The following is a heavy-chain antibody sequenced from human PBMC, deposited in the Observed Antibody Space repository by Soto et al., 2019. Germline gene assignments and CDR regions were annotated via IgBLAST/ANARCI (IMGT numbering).Heavy chain of an antibody. V-gene: IGHV4-59*01. J-gene: IGHJ4*02. CDR3: ARYNSYAIDY. CDR1: GTSISSYY. D-gene: IGHD2-8*01. Sequence: VQLQESGPGLVKPSETLSLTCTVSGTSISSYYWSWIRQPPGKGLGWIANIHYSGTTNYNPSLARRVTLSFDTSKNQFSLKMTSVSAADRAMYFCARYNSYAIDYWGRGTLVTVSS. CDR2: IHYSGTT.